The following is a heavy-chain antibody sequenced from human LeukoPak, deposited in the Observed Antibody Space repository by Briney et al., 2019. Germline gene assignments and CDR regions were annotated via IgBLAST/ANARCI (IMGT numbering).Heavy chain of an antibody. D-gene: IGHD6-19*01. CDR3: ARDYGYSSPTGDYPDY. J-gene: IGHJ4*02. Sequence: GASVKVSCKASGGTFSSYGISWVRQAPGQGLEWMGWISAYNGNTNYAQKLQGRVTMTTDTSTSTAYMELRSLRSDDTAVYYCARDYGYSSPTGDYPDYWGQGTLVTVSS. CDR1: GGTFSSYG. V-gene: IGHV1-18*01. CDR2: ISAYNGNT.